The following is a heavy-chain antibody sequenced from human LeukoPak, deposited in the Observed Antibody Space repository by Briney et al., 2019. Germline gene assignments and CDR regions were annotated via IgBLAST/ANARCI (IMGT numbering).Heavy chain of an antibody. CDR3: ARAIGVYAFDV. V-gene: IGHV4-4*07. Sequence: SETLSLTCTVSGGSLGNFYGSWIRQPAGKGLEWIGRLNNGGDTNYSPSLRSRVTISVDTSKNHFSLILSSVTVADTAIYYCARAIGVYAFDVWGQGTMVTVSS. D-gene: IGHD2-2*02. CDR1: GGSLGNFY. J-gene: IGHJ3*01. CDR2: LNNGGDT.